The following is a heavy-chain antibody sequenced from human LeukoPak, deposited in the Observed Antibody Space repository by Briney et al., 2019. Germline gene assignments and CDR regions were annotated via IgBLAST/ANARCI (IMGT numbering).Heavy chain of an antibody. CDR1: GYTFTSYG. CDR3: ARKVGATVTTNYYYYMDV. D-gene: IGHD4-11*01. Sequence: ASVKVSCKASGYTFTSYGISWVRQAPGQGLEWMGWISAYNGNTNYAQKLQGRVTMTTDTSTSTAYMELRSLRSDDTAVYYCARKVGATVTTNYYYYMDVWGQGTLVTVSS. V-gene: IGHV1-18*01. J-gene: IGHJ6*03. CDR2: ISAYNGNT.